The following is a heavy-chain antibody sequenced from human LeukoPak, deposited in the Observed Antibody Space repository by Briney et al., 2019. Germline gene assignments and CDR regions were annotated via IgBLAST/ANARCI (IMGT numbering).Heavy chain of an antibody. V-gene: IGHV1-2*02. J-gene: IGHJ4*02. Sequence: ASVKVSCKASVYTFTGYYMHWVRQAPGQGLEWMGWSNPDSGGTNFAQKFQGRVTMTRDTSISTAYMELSRLRSDDTAVYYCGRDFRDSLDYWGQGALLTVSS. CDR1: VYTFTGYY. CDR2: SNPDSGGT. CDR3: GRDFRDSLDY.